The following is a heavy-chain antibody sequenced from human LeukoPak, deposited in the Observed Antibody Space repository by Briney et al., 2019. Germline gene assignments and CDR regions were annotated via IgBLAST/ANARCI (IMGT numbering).Heavy chain of an antibody. D-gene: IGHD6-19*01. CDR1: GFTLSSYT. Sequence: GGSLRLSCAASGFTLSSYTMNWVRQAPGKGLEWVSYIDLSGSTLYYVDSVKGRFTISRDNAKNSLYLQMNSLRAEDTAVYYCARGRRVAVAGFDYWGQGTLVTVSS. V-gene: IGHV3-48*04. CDR2: IDLSGSTL. J-gene: IGHJ4*02. CDR3: ARGRRVAVAGFDY.